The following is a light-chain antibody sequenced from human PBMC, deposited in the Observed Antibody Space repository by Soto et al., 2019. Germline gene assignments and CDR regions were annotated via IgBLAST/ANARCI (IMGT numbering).Light chain of an antibody. CDR2: SAS. Sequence: IQLTQSPSSLSASVGDRVTITCQASRGISSYLAWYQQKPGKPPKLLVYSASTLQSGVPSRFSGSGSGPDFTLTISSLQPGDSATYFCQQLNSYPQTFGQGTRLEI. V-gene: IGKV1-9*01. J-gene: IGKJ5*01. CDR3: QQLNSYPQT. CDR1: RGISSY.